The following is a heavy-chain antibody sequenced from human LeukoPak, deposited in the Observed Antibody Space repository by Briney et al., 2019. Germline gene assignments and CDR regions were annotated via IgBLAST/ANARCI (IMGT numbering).Heavy chain of an antibody. CDR3: ARHRGYYYDSSGRLDLDY. Sequence: GGSLRLSCAASGFTFTSYWIGWVRQMPGKGLEWMGIIYPGDSDTRYSPSFQGQVTISADKSISTAYLQWSSLKASDTAMYYCARHRGYYYDSSGRLDLDYWGQGTLVTVSS. V-gene: IGHV5-51*01. J-gene: IGHJ4*02. D-gene: IGHD3-22*01. CDR1: GFTFTSYW. CDR2: IYPGDSDT.